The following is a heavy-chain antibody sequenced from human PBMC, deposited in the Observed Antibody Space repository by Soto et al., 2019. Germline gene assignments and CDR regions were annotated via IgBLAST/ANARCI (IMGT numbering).Heavy chain of an antibody. Sequence: QLPLQVSGPGLVKPSETLSLTCTVSGVSISNSSYYWGWIRRPPGKGLEWIGTIYYSGITYYTPTLEGRVTTSVDTSKNQFSLKLTSVTAADTSVYYCARHGSNWGQGTLVTVSS. CDR2: IYYSGIT. CDR3: ARHGSN. J-gene: IGHJ4*02. CDR1: GVSISNSSYY. V-gene: IGHV4-39*01.